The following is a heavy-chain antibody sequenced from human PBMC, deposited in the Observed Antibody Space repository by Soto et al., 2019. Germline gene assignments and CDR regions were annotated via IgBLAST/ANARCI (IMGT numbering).Heavy chain of an antibody. Sequence: GGSLRLSCAASGFTFSSYGMHWVRQAPGKGLEWVAVIWYDGSNKYYADSVKGRFTISRDNSKNTLYLQMNSLRAEDTAVYYCARDPDRYCSSTSCYAGWFDPWGQGTLDTVSS. CDR2: IWYDGSNK. D-gene: IGHD2-2*01. J-gene: IGHJ5*02. CDR3: ARDPDRYCSSTSCYAGWFDP. CDR1: GFTFSSYG. V-gene: IGHV3-33*01.